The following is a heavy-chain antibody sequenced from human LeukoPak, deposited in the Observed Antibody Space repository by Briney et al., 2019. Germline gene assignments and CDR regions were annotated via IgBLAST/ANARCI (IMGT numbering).Heavy chain of an antibody. Sequence: SETLSLTCAVYGGSFSGYYWSWIRQPPGKGLEWIGEINHSGSTNYNPSLESRVTISVDTSKNQFSLKLSSVTAADTAVYYCASIVGATGDWGQGTLVTVSS. D-gene: IGHD1-26*01. CDR1: GGSFSGYY. V-gene: IGHV4-34*01. J-gene: IGHJ4*02. CDR2: INHSGST. CDR3: ASIVGATGD.